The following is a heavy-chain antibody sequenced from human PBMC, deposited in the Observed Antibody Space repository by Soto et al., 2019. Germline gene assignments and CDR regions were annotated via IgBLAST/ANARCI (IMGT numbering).Heavy chain of an antibody. CDR2: IITGTGKT. V-gene: IGHV1-3*04. CDR3: ARSGRECTTPQCYTYFDL. Sequence: ASVKVSCKASGYSFTTYGIEWLRQAPGQSPEWMGWIITGTGKTDYSQKFQGRLSITRDTSASTVYMELSSLTPEDAAVYFCARSGRECTTPQCYTYFDLWGQGTLVTVSS. D-gene: IGHD2-15*01. J-gene: IGHJ4*02. CDR1: GYSFTTYG.